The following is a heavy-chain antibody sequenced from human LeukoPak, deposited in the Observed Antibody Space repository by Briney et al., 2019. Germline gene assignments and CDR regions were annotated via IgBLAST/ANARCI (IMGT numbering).Heavy chain of an antibody. CDR1: GYTFTSYG. CDR2: ISAYNGNT. V-gene: IGHV1-18*01. D-gene: IGHD3-16*02. CDR3: ARGSTYDYIWGSYRYPFDY. J-gene: IGHJ4*02. Sequence: GSVKVSCKASGYTFTSYGISWVRQAPGQGLECMGWISAYNGNTNYAQKLQGRVTMTTDTSTSTAYMELRGLRSDDTAVYYCARGSTYDYIWGSYRYPFDYWGQGTLVTVSS.